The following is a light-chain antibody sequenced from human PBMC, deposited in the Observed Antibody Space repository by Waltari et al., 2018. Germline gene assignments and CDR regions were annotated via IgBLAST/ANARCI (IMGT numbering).Light chain of an antibody. J-gene: IGLJ3*02. V-gene: IGLV2-14*01. CDR1: GSDIGGYNS. CDR2: EGS. CDR3: SSYTRRATRV. Sequence: QSALTQPASVSGSPGQSITISCTGTGSDIGGYNSVAWYQQHPGKAPKLIIYEGSERPSGVSNRFSGSKSGNTASLTISWLQAEDEADFYCSSYTRRATRVFGGGTKLTVL.